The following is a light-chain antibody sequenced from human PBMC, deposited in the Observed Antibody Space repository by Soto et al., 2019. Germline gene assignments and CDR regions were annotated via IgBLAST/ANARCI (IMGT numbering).Light chain of an antibody. CDR3: QHLNDYRYT. CDR1: QAISSS. J-gene: IGKJ2*01. V-gene: IGKV1-9*01. CDR2: AAS. Sequence: DIQLTQSPSFLSASVGDRVTITCRASQAISSSLAWYQHNPGKAPKLLIYAASTLQNEVPSSFSGRGSGTEFTLTISSLQPEDFATYYCQHLNDYRYTFGQGTKVEIK.